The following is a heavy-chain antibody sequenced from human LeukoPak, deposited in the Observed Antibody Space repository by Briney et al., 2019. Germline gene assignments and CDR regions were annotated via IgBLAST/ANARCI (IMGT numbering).Heavy chain of an antibody. CDR1: GFTFSSYT. J-gene: IGHJ4*02. Sequence: GGSLRLSCAASGFTFSSYTMNWVRQAPGKGLEWVSSISSSSSYIYYADSVKGRFTISRDNAKNSLYLQMNSLRAEDTAVYYCARDLGEYYDSSGPNSDYWGQGTLVTVSS. D-gene: IGHD3-22*01. CDR3: ARDLGEYYDSSGPNSDY. CDR2: ISSSSSYI. V-gene: IGHV3-21*04.